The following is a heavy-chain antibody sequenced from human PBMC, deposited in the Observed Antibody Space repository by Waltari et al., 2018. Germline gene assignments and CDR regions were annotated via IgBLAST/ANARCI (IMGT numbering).Heavy chain of an antibody. CDR3: ASVRSGWDF. CDR2: IKQDGSDK. V-gene: IGHV3-7*02. CDR1: GFSFSSYW. Sequence: EVQLVESGGGLVHPGGSLRLSCAASGFSFSSYWMSWVRQAPGKGLEWVANIKQDGSDKHYMDSVRGRFTISRDNAKKSLYLEMNRLIDDDTAVYYCASVRSGWDFWGQGTLVTVSS. D-gene: IGHD6-19*01. J-gene: IGHJ4*02.